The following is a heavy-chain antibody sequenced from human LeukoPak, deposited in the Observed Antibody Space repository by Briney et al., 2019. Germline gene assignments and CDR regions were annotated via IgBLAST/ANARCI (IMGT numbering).Heavy chain of an antibody. CDR2: ITASGTAM. J-gene: IGHJ4*02. Sequence: GGSLRLSCAASGFTFSSYSMNWVRQAPGKGLEWVSHITASGTAMFYADSVKGRFTISRDNAKNSLYLQMNSLRDEDTAVYYCARRGDGGRSFDYWGQGTLVTVSS. CDR1: GFTFSSYS. CDR3: ARRGDGGRSFDY. V-gene: IGHV3-48*02. D-gene: IGHD4-23*01.